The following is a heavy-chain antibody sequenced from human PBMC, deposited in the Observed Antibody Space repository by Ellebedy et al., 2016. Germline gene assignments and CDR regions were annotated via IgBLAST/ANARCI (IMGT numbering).Heavy chain of an antibody. V-gene: IGHV1-18*01. CDR3: ARGGMLYCSSTYCVDY. Sequence: ASVKVSXXTSGYTFTTYDITWVRQAPGQGLEWMGGISANNGNTNYAQRLQGRVTMTTDTSTSTAYMELRSLRSDDTAVYYCARGGMLYCSSTYCVDYWGQGTLVTVSS. D-gene: IGHD2-2*01. J-gene: IGHJ4*02. CDR1: GYTFTTYD. CDR2: ISANNGNT.